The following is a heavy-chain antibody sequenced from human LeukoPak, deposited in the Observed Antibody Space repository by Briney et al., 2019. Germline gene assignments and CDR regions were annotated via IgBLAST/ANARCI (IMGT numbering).Heavy chain of an antibody. CDR3: ATYGVANSNCADVYYYYMDV. CDR2: IHHSGST. V-gene: IGHV4-38-2*02. J-gene: IGHJ6*03. D-gene: IGHD4-11*01. CDR1: DYSISSGYY. Sequence: PSETLSLTCTVSDYSISSGYYWGWIRQPPGKGLEWIGNIHHSGSTYYNPSLKSRVTISVDTSKNQFSLRLSSVTAADTAVYYCATYGVANSNCADVYYYYMDVWGKGTTVTVSS.